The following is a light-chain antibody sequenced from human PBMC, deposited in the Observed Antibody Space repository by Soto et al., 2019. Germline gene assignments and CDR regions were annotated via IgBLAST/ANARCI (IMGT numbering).Light chain of an antibody. Sequence: EIVMTQSPATLSVSPGERATLSCRASQSVSSNLAWYQQKPGQAPRLRIYGASTRATGIPARFSGSGSGTEFTLTISSLQYEDFAVDYCQQYNNWHPITFGQGTRLEIK. CDR1: QSVSSN. V-gene: IGKV3-15*01. CDR3: QQYNNWHPIT. CDR2: GAS. J-gene: IGKJ5*01.